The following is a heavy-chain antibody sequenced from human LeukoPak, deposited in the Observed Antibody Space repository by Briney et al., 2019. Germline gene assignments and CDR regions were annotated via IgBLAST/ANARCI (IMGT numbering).Heavy chain of an antibody. Sequence: GGSLRLSCAASGFTFSSYAMSWVRQAPGKGLEWVSAISGSGGSTYYADSVKGRFTISRDNSKNTLYLQMNSLRAEDTAEYYCAKGGIYSSSSAHARKFDPWGQGTLVTVSS. V-gene: IGHV3-23*01. CDR3: AKGGIYSSSSAHARKFDP. D-gene: IGHD6-6*01. CDR2: ISGSGGST. J-gene: IGHJ5*02. CDR1: GFTFSSYA.